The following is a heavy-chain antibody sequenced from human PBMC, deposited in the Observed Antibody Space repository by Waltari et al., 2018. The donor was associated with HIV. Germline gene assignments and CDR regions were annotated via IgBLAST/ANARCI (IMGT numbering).Heavy chain of an antibody. CDR1: GYTFTNHD. J-gene: IGHJ5*02. CDR3: ARGVGSNGRDWYDP. V-gene: IGHV1-8*01. Sequence: VQLVPSGAEVKKPGASVKVYCKASGYTFTNHDLNWVRQAPGQGPEWMGWMNSNSGNSDSAQKFQGRVTMTRDTSISTAYMELSSLRSEDTAVYYCARGVGSNGRDWYDPWGQGTLVTVSS. D-gene: IGHD1-26*01. CDR2: MNSNSGNS.